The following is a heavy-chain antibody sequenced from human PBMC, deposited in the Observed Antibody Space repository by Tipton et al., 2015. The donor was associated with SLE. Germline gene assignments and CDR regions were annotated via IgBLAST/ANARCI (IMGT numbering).Heavy chain of an antibody. CDR3: ARLGSGGSG. Sequence: TLSLTCTVSGGSISSYYWSWIRQPPGKGLEWIGYIYYSGSTNYNPSLKSRVTISVDTSKNQFSLKLSSVTAADTAVYYCARLGSGGSGWGQGTLVTVSS. V-gene: IGHV4-59*08. CDR1: GGSISSYY. J-gene: IGHJ4*02. CDR2: IYYSGST. D-gene: IGHD2-15*01.